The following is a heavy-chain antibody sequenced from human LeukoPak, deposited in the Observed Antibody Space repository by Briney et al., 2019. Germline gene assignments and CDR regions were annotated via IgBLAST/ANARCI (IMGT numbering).Heavy chain of an antibody. Sequence: PGGSLRLSCAASGFTFNSYAMSWVRQAPRKGLEWVSAISGSGCTTYYADSVKGRFTMSRDNSKNTLYLHMNRLRGEDTAVYYCAKGEGGSGSYINAFDIWGQGTMVTVSS. CDR2: ISGSGCTT. J-gene: IGHJ3*02. D-gene: IGHD3-10*01. CDR1: GFTFNSYA. V-gene: IGHV3-23*01. CDR3: AKGEGGSGSYINAFDI.